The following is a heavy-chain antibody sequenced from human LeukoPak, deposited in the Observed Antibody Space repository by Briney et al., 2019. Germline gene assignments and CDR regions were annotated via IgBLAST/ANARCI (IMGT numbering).Heavy chain of an antibody. J-gene: IGHJ4*02. V-gene: IGHV4-61*02. D-gene: IGHD1-26*01. CDR3: ARGSYSGSYYPFDY. CDR1: GGSISSGSYY. CDR2: IYTSGST. Sequence: SETLSLTCTVSGGSISSGSYYWRWIRQPAGKGLEWIGRIYTSGSTNYNPSLKSRVTILVDTSKNQFSLKLSSVTAADTAVYYCARGSYSGSYYPFDYWGQGTLVTVSS.